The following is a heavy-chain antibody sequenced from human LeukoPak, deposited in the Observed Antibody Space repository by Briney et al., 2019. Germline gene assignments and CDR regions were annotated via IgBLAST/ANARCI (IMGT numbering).Heavy chain of an antibody. D-gene: IGHD6-19*01. CDR3: VFQGWLVRTPFDY. V-gene: IGHV1-69*05. Sequence: SVKVSCKASGGTFSSYAISWVRQAPGQGLEWMGGIIPIFSTANYAQKFQGRVTITTDESTSTAYMELSSLRSEDTAVYYCVFQGWLVRTPFDYWGQGTLVTVSS. CDR1: GGTFSSYA. J-gene: IGHJ4*02. CDR2: IIPIFSTA.